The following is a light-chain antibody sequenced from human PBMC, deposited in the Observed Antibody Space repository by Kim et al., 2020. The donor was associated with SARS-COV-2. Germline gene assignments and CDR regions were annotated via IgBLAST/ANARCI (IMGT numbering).Light chain of an antibody. J-gene: IGKJ1*01. CDR1: QSISSY. V-gene: IGKV1-39*01. CDR3: QQSYSTPPT. CDR2: AAS. Sequence: ASVGDRVTITCRASQSISSYLNWYQQKPGKAPMLLIYAASSLQSGVPSRFSGSGSGTYFTLTISSLQPEDFATYYCQQSYSTPPTFGQGTKVDIK.